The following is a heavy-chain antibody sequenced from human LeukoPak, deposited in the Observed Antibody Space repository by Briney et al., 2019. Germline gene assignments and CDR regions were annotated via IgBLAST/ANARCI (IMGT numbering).Heavy chain of an antibody. Sequence: SETLSLTCTVSGGSISNYYWNWIRQPPGKGLEWIGYIYYSGTTNYNPSLKSRVSMSVDTSKNQFSLRLSSVTAADTAVYYCARLFPSGWFIRRYYYYYMDVWGKGTTVTISS. J-gene: IGHJ6*03. CDR3: ARLFPSGWFIRRYYYYYMDV. V-gene: IGHV4-59*12. CDR1: GGSISNYY. D-gene: IGHD6-19*01. CDR2: IYYSGTT.